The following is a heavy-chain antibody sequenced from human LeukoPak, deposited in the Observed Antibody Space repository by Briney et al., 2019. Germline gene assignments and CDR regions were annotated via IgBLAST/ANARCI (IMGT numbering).Heavy chain of an antibody. CDR1: GYTFTGYY. Sequence: ASVKVSCKASGYTFTGYYMHWVRQAPGQGLEWMGWINPNSGGTNYAQKFQGRVTMTRDTSISTAYMELSRLRSDDTAGYYCARTRDHHWNDHYYFDYWGQGTLVTVSS. V-gene: IGHV1-2*02. D-gene: IGHD1-1*01. CDR2: INPNSGGT. CDR3: ARTRDHHWNDHYYFDY. J-gene: IGHJ4*02.